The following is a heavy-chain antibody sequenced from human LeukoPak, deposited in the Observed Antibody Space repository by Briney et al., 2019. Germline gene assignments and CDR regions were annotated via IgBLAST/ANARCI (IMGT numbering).Heavy chain of an antibody. V-gene: IGHV3-48*01. J-gene: IGHJ3*02. CDR3: AKGPRGDAFDI. D-gene: IGHD3-10*01. Sequence: GGSLRLSCAGSGFTFSSYSMNWVRQAPGKGLEWVSYISSSSSTIYYADSVKGRFTISRDNSKNTLYLQMNSLRAEDTAVYYCAKGPRGDAFDIWGQGTMVTVSS. CDR2: ISSSSSTI. CDR1: GFTFSSYS.